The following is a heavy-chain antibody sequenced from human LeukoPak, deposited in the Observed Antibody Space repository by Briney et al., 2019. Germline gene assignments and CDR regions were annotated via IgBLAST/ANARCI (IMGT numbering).Heavy chain of an antibody. J-gene: IGHJ3*02. D-gene: IGHD2-8*01. Sequence: GGSLRLSCAASGFTFTTFWMNWVRQAPGEGLVWASVINTDGRTTTYADSVKGRFTISRDNAKNTLYLQMNSLRAEDTAVYYCAREVMAKRRAFDIWGQGTVVTVSS. CDR3: AREVMAKRRAFDI. CDR2: INTDGRTT. CDR1: GFTFTTFW. V-gene: IGHV3-74*01.